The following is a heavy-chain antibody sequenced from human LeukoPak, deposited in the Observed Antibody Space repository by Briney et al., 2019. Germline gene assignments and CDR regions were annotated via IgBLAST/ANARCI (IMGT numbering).Heavy chain of an antibody. V-gene: IGHV1-2*02. CDR1: GYRFTGYY. Sequence: ASVKVSCKASGYRFTGYYMHWVRQAPGQGLEWMGWINPNSGGTNYAQKFQGRVTMTRDTSISTAYMELSRLRSDDTAVYYCAGGAGYSPLRGYGMDVWGQGTTVTVSS. J-gene: IGHJ6*02. CDR3: AGGAGYSPLRGYGMDV. CDR2: INPNSGGT. D-gene: IGHD5-24*01.